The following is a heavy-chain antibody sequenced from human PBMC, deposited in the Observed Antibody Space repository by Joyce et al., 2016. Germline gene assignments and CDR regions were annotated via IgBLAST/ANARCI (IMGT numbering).Heavy chain of an antibody. J-gene: IGHJ3*02. CDR3: ARDLRAPATSNDAFDI. V-gene: IGHV1-69*01. CDR2: IIPIFGPA. Sequence: QVQLVQSGAVVKTPGSSVKVPCKSSGGSFSSYALNWVRQASGQGLEWMGGIIPIFGPANYGQKFQGRVTITADESTSTAYMELSSLKSEDTAVYYCARDLRAPATSNDAFDIWGQGTMVTVSS. CDR1: GGSFSSYA.